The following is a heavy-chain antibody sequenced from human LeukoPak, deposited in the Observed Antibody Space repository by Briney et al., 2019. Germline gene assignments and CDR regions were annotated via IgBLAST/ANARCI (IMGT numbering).Heavy chain of an antibody. D-gene: IGHD4-17*01. V-gene: IGHV1-18*01. CDR1: GYTFTSYG. CDR2: ISAYNGNT. J-gene: IGHJ5*02. CDR3: ARERNDYGSNWFNP. Sequence: ASVKVSCKASGYTFTSYGISWVRQAPGQGLEWMGWISAYNGNTNYAQKLQGRVTMTTDTSTSTAYMELSSLRSEDTAVYYCARERNDYGSNWFNPWGQGTLVTVSS.